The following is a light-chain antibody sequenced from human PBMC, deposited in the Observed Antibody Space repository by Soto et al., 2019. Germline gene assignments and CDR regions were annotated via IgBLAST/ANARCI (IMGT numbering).Light chain of an antibody. CDR2: DAS. Sequence: DIQMTQSPSTLSASVGDRVTITCRSSQSINRWLAWYQQKPGRAPKLPIYDASDLHSGVPARFSGSGSGTDFTLTISKLEPEDFAVYYCQQYGSSRTFGQGTKVDIK. V-gene: IGKV1-5*01. CDR1: QSINRW. CDR3: QQYGSSRT. J-gene: IGKJ1*01.